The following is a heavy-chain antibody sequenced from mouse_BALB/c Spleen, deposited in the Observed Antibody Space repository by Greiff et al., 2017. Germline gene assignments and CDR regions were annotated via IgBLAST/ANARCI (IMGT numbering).Heavy chain of an antibody. CDR1: GYSITSDYA. Sequence: EVKVEESGPGLVKPSQSLSLTCTVTGYSITSDYAWNWIRQFPGNKLEWMGYISYSGSTSYNPSLKSRISITRDTSKNQFFLQLNSVTTEDTATYYCARSTTAPWFAYWGQGTLVTVSA. J-gene: IGHJ3*01. D-gene: IGHD1-2*01. CDR3: ARSTTAPWFAY. CDR2: ISYSGST. V-gene: IGHV3-2*02.